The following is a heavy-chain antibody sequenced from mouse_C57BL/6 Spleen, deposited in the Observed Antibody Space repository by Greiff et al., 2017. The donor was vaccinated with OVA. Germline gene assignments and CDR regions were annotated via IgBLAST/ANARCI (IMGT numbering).Heavy chain of an antibody. J-gene: IGHJ3*01. V-gene: IGHV1-26*01. CDR1: GYTFTDYY. Sequence: VQLQQSGPELVKPGASVKISCKASGYTFTDYYMNWVKQSHGKSLEWIGDINPNNGGTSYNQKFKGKATLTVDKSSSTAYMELRSLTSEDSAVYYCARRDYDYPFAYWGQGTLVTVSA. CDR3: ARRDYDYPFAY. D-gene: IGHD2-4*01. CDR2: INPNNGGT.